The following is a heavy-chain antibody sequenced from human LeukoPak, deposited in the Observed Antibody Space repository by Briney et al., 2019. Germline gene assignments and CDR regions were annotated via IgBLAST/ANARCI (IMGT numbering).Heavy chain of an antibody. CDR1: GGSISSSNW. V-gene: IGHV4-4*02. CDR3: ARSGITERFAFDI. D-gene: IGHD1-26*01. J-gene: IGHJ3*02. CDR2: IYHSGST. Sequence: SGTLSLTCAVSGGSISSSNWWSWVGQPPGKGLEWIGEIYHSGSTNYNPSLKSRITISVDKSKNQFSLKLSSVTASDTAVYYCARSGITERFAFDIWGQGTMVTVSS.